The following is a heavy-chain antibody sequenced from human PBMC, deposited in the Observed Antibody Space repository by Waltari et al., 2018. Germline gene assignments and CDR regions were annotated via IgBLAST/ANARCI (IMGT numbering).Heavy chain of an antibody. Sequence: ETHLVESGGGLVQPGGSLRLSWAASGFTFSSYWMTWVRQAPGKGLEWVANIRQDGSEEYYVDSVKGRFTISRDNAKNSLYLQMNSLKADDTAVYYCARSSSTEFDSWGQGTLVTVSS. J-gene: IGHJ4*02. CDR3: ARSSSTEFDS. D-gene: IGHD2-2*01. CDR1: GFTFSSYW. V-gene: IGHV3-7*01. CDR2: IRQDGSEE.